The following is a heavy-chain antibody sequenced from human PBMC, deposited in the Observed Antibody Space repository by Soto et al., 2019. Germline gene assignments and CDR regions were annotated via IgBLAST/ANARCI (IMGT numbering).Heavy chain of an antibody. CDR2: IRSKGNSYAT. Sequence: EVQLVESGGGLVQPGGSLKLSCAASGFTVSGSTMHWVRQASGKGLEWVGRIRSKGNSYATTYAASVKGRFTISRDDSKNTAYLQMNSLKTEDTAVYYCSRHGGVSGQLILYYWGQGTVVTVSS. CDR1: GFTVSGST. CDR3: SRHGGVSGQLILYY. V-gene: IGHV3-73*02. D-gene: IGHD6-13*01. J-gene: IGHJ4*02.